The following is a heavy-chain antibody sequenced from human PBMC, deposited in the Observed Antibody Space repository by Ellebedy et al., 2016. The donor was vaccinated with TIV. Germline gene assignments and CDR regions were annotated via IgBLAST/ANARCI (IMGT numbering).Heavy chain of an antibody. D-gene: IGHD3-22*01. CDR1: GFTFDDYA. CDR3: AKDHSITMIVGDAFDI. CDR2: ISWNSGSI. V-gene: IGHV3-9*01. Sequence: SLKISXAASGFTFDDYAMHWVRQAPGKGLEWVSGISWNSGSIGYADSVKGRFTISRDNAKNSLYLQMNSLRAEDTALYYCAKDHSITMIVGDAFDIWGQGTMVTVSS. J-gene: IGHJ3*02.